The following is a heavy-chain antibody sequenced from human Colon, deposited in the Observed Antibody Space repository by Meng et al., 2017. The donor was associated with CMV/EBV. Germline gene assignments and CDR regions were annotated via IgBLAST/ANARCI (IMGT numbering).Heavy chain of an antibody. CDR1: GYTFTNYG. V-gene: IGHV1-18*01. CDR3: VRESQSGSYIYLQH. Sequence: VLLVQSVADVQKPGDQVKVSCKASGYTFTNYGISWVRQAPGQGLEWMGWISAYTGDTYYAQKFQGRVTMTTDTSTSTAYMELRSLRSDDTAVYYCVRESQSGSYIYLQHWGQGTLVTVSS. J-gene: IGHJ1*01. CDR2: ISAYTGDT. D-gene: IGHD1-26*01.